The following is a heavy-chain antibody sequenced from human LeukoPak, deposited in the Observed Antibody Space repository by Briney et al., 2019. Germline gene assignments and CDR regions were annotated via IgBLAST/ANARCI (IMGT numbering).Heavy chain of an antibody. V-gene: IGHV1-2*02. Sequence: GASVKVSCKASGYTFTGYYMHWVRQAPGQGLEWMGWINPNSGGTNYAQKFQGRVAMTRDTSISTAYMELSRLRSDDTAVYYCARDESVFAAAGYWGQGTLVTVSS. CDR1: GYTFTGYY. CDR3: ARDESVFAAAGY. J-gene: IGHJ4*02. D-gene: IGHD6-13*01. CDR2: INPNSGGT.